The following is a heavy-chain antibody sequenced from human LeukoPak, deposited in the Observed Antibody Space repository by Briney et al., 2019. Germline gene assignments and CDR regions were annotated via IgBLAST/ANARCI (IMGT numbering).Heavy chain of an antibody. CDR3: ASDFLGYCSGGSCYRGGFYFDY. CDR1: GGTFSSYA. CDR2: IIPIFGTA. V-gene: IGHV1-69*05. J-gene: IGHJ4*02. D-gene: IGHD2-15*01. Sequence: SVKVSCKASGGTFSSYAISWVRQAPGQGLERMGRIIPIFGTANYAQKFRGGVTITTDESTSTAYMELSSLSSEDTAVYYCASDFLGYCSGGSCYRGGFYFDYWGQGTLVTVSS.